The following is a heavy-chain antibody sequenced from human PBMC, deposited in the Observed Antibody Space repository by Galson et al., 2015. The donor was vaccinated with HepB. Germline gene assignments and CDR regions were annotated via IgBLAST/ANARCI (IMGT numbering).Heavy chain of an antibody. Sequence: SGAEVKKPGESLRISCKGSGYSFTSYWISWVRQMPGKGLEWMGRIDPSDSYTKYSPSFQGQVTISADKSISTAYLQWSSLKASDTAMYYCARPRGESTSWYAMHYWGQGTLVIVSS. CDR2: IDPSDSYT. V-gene: IGHV5-10-1*04. J-gene: IGHJ4*02. D-gene: IGHD6-13*01. CDR1: GYSFTSYW. CDR3: ARPRGESTSWYAMHY.